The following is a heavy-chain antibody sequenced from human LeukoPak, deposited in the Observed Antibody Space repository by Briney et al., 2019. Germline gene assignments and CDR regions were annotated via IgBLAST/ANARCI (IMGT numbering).Heavy chain of an antibody. CDR3: AREEVPHGFDI. V-gene: IGHV4-59*01. CDR2: IYYSGST. Sequence: PSETLSLTCTLLTGSIRTYCRSCIRQPPGQGLEYIGYIYYSGSTNYNPSLKSRVTMSLDTSKNQFSLKLSSVTAADTAVYYCAREEVPHGFDIWGQGTMVTVSS. CDR1: TGSIRTYC. J-gene: IGHJ3*02.